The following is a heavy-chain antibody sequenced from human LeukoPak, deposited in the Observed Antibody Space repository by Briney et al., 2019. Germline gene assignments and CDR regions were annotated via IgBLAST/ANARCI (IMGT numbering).Heavy chain of an antibody. CDR2: INPNSGGT. Sequence: ASVKVSCKASGYTFTGYYMHWVRQAPGQGLEWMGWINPNSGGTNYAQKFQGRVTMTRDTSISTAYMELSRLRSDDTAVYYCARARGYCSRTSCRYYYGMDVWGQGTTVTVSS. V-gene: IGHV1-2*02. J-gene: IGHJ6*02. D-gene: IGHD2-2*01. CDR3: ARARGYCSRTSCRYYYGMDV. CDR1: GYTFTGYY.